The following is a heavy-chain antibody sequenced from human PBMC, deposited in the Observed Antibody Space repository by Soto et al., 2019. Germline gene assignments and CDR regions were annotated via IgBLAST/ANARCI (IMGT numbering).Heavy chain of an antibody. V-gene: IGHV1-2*04. CDR1: GYTFTGYY. J-gene: IGHJ3*02. D-gene: IGHD3-3*01. Sequence: ASVKVSCKASGYTFTGYYMHWVRQAPGQGLEWMGWINPNSGGTNYAQKFQGWVTMTRDTSISTAYMELSRLRSDDTAVYYCTRDCITIFGVAPFDIWGQGTMVTVSS. CDR3: TRDCITIFGVAPFDI. CDR2: INPNSGGT.